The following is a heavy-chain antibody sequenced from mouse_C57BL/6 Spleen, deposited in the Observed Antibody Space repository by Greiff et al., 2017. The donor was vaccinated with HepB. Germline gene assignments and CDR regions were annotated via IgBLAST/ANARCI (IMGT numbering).Heavy chain of an antibody. J-gene: IGHJ2*01. CDR1: GYTFTSYW. CDR2: IDPSDSYT. D-gene: IGHD2-4*01. CDR3: ARSGLEGGFDY. Sequence: QVQLQQPGAELVKPGASVKLSCKASGYTFTSYWMQWVKQRPGQGLEWIGEIDPSDSYTNYNQKFKGKATLTVDTSSSTAYMQLSSLTSEDSAVYYCARSGLEGGFDYWGQGTTLTVSS. V-gene: IGHV1-50*01.